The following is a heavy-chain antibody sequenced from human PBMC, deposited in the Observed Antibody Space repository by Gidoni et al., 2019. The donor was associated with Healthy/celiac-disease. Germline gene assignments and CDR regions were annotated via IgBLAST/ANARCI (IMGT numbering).Heavy chain of an antibody. Sequence: EVQLVESGGGLVQPGGSLRLSCAASGFTFSSYAMSWVRQAPGKGLEWVAAISGSGGSTYYADSVKGRFTISRDNSKNTLYLQMNSLRAEDTAVYYCAKLFVPAATTYYDFWSGWDYWGQGTLVTVSS. CDR2: ISGSGGST. CDR3: AKLFVPAATTYYDFWSGWDY. J-gene: IGHJ4*02. D-gene: IGHD3-3*01. CDR1: GFTFSSYA. V-gene: IGHV3-23*04.